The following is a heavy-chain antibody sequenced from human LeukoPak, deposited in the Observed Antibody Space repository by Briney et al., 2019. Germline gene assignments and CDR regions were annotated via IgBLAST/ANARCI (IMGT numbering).Heavy chain of an antibody. CDR2: IYTSGTT. CDR3: ARGGYCGGDCYFYY. CDR1: GGSISNYY. J-gene: IGHJ4*02. V-gene: IGHV4-4*07. Sequence: SETLSLTCTVSGGSISNYYWSWIRQPAGKGLEWIGRIYTSGTTHYNPSLKSRVTMSVDTSKNQFSLKLSSVTAADTAVYYCARGGYCGGDCYFYYWGQGTLVTVSS. D-gene: IGHD2-21*02.